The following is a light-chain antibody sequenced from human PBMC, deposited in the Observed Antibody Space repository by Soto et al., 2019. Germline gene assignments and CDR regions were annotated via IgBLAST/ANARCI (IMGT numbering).Light chain of an antibody. CDR1: QSISSW. Sequence: DIQMTQSPSTLSASVGDRVTITCRASQSISSWLAWYQQKPGKAPKLLIYRASSLGSWVPSRFSGSGSGTEFTLTISSLQPDDFATYYCQQYDSSVYTFGQGTKLEIK. CDR3: QQYDSSVYT. J-gene: IGKJ2*01. CDR2: RAS. V-gene: IGKV1-5*03.